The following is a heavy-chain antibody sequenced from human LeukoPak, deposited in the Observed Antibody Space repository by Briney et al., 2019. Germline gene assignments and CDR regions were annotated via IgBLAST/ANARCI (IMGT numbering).Heavy chain of an antibody. CDR2: ISHYENA. J-gene: IGHJ3*02. V-gene: IGHV4-30-2*01. CDR3: ARNSYYDNSGEGAFDI. CDR1: GDSISSGGYF. Sequence: PSETLSLTCTVSGDSISSGGYFWSWIRQPPGKGLEWIGYISHYENAYYNPSLQSRVTISIDKPKNQFSLNLNSVTAADTAVYYCARNSYYDNSGEGAFDIWGQGTMVTVSS. D-gene: IGHD3-22*01.